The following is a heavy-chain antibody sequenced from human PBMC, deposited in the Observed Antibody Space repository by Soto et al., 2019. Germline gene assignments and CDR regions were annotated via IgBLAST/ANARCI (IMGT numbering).Heavy chain of an antibody. J-gene: IGHJ6*03. V-gene: IGHV3-7*01. CDR2: IKQDGSDK. CDR1: GFSFRDYW. Sequence: GSLRLSCAASGFSFRDYWMTWVRQAPGKGLDWVANIKQDGSDKYYLDSLKGRFTISRDNAKNSVDLLMNSLRAEDTAVYYCARGKDGRRAGTYYFDMDVWGKGTSVTVAS. CDR3: ARGKDGRRAGTYYFDMDV. D-gene: IGHD1-1*01.